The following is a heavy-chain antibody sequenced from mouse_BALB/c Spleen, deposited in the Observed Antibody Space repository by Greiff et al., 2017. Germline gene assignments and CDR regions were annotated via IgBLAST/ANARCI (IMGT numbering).Heavy chain of an antibody. J-gene: IGHJ2*01. CDR1: GYSFTGYY. D-gene: IGHD2-4*01. V-gene: IGHV1-31*01. CDR3: ARGESTMITTFDY. CDR2: INPYNGAT. Sequence: EVQLQQSGPELVKPGASVKISCKASGYSFTGYYMHWVKQSHVKSLEWIGRINPYNGATSYNQNFKDKASLTVDKSSSTAYMELHSLTSEDSAVYYCARGESTMITTFDYWGQGTTLTVSS.